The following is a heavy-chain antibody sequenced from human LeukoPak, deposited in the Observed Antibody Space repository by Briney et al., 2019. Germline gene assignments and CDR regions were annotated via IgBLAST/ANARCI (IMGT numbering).Heavy chain of an antibody. CDR3: ARPPIPYSSSRDDY. Sequence: PSETLSLTCTVSGGSISSSSYYWGWIRQPPGKGLEWIGSIYYSGSTYYNPSLKSRVTISVDTSKNQFSLKLSSVTAADTAVYYYARPPIPYSSSRDDYWGQGTLVTVSS. D-gene: IGHD6-6*01. V-gene: IGHV4-39*01. J-gene: IGHJ4*02. CDR2: IYYSGST. CDR1: GGSISSSSYY.